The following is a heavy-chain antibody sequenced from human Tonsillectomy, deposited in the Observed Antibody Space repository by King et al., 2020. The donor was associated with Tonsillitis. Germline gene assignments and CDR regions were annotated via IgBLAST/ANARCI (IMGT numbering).Heavy chain of an antibody. V-gene: IGHV4-61*02. CDR3: ARRGRGGNDAFDI. Sequence: VQLQESGPGLVKPSQNLSLTCTVSGGSISGGSYYWSWIRQPAGQGLEWIGRIYSSGLTNYNPSLRGRVTISVDTSKNQFSLRLSSVTAAETGVYYCARRGRGGNDAFDIWGQGTMVTVSS. J-gene: IGHJ3*02. CDR2: IYSSGLT. CDR1: GGSISGGSYY. D-gene: IGHD3-10*01.